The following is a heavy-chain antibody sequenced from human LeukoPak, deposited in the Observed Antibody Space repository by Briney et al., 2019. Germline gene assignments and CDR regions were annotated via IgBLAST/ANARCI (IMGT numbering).Heavy chain of an antibody. CDR2: INGDGSRK. D-gene: IGHD2-2*01. J-gene: IGHJ4*02. Sequence: GGSLRLSCVGSGFTFSNYWINWVRQAPGKGLEWVGNINGDGSRKNYADSVKGRFTISRDNSKNSLYLQMDSLRAEDTALYYCAGGYYAGYWGQGTQVTVSS. V-gene: IGHV3-7*04. CDR1: GFTFSNYW. CDR3: AGGYYAGY.